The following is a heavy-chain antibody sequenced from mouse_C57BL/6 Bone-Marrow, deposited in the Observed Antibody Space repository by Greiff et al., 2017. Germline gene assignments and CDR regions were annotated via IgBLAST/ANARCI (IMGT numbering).Heavy chain of an antibody. CDR1: GYAFSSYW. D-gene: IGHD2-4*01. CDR2: IYPGDGDT. V-gene: IGHV1-80*01. J-gene: IGHJ3*01. CDR3: ARSAYYDYYGAD. Sequence: QVQLQQSGAELVKPGASVKISCKASGYAFSSYWMNWVKQRPGKGLEWIGQIYPGDGDTTYNGKFKGKATLTADKSSSTAYMQLSSLTSEDSAVYVCARSAYYDYYGADWGQGTLVTVSA.